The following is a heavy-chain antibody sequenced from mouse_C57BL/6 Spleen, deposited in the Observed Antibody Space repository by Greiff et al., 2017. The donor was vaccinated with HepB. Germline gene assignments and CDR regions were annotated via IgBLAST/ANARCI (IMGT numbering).Heavy chain of an antibody. Sequence: EVQLQQSGPELVKPGASVKIPCKASGYTFTDYNMDWVKQSHGKSLEWIGDINPNNGGTIYNQKFKGKATLTVDKSSSTAYMELRSLTSEDTAVYYCAREGTTVVGGAMDYWGQGTSVTVSS. D-gene: IGHD1-1*01. CDR2: INPNNGGT. V-gene: IGHV1-18*01. CDR1: GYTFTDYN. CDR3: AREGTTVVGGAMDY. J-gene: IGHJ4*01.